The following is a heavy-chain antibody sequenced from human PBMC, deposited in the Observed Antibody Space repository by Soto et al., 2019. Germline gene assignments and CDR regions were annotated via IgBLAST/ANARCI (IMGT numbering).Heavy chain of an antibody. CDR1: GFTFSSYW. Sequence: EVQLVESGGGLVQPGGSLRLSCVASGFTFSSYWMSWVRQAPGKGLEWVANIKQDGSEKYYVDSVKGRFTISRDNAKNSLYLQMNSLRAEDTAVYYCARDPSYDYSDYWGQGTLVTVSS. CDR3: ARDPSYDYSDY. CDR2: IKQDGSEK. J-gene: IGHJ4*02. V-gene: IGHV3-7*05. D-gene: IGHD3-16*01.